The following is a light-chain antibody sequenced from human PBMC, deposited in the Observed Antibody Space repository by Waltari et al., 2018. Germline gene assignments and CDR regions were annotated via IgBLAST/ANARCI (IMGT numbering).Light chain of an antibody. CDR1: QSVSSSY. Sequence: EIVLTQSPGTLSLSPGERATLSCRASQSVSSSYLAWYQQKPGQAPRVLIHVASNRATGIPDRFSGSWSGTDFTLTISRLEPEDFAVYYCQQYGSSPWTFGQGTKVEIK. J-gene: IGKJ1*01. V-gene: IGKV3-20*01. CDR2: VAS. CDR3: QQYGSSPWT.